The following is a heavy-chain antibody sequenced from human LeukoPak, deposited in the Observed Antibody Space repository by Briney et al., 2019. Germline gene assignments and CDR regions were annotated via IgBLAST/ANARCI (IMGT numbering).Heavy chain of an antibody. CDR1: GLTFSSYA. J-gene: IGHJ4*02. D-gene: IGHD3-3*01. CDR2: ISGSSGHT. Sequence: SGGSLRLSCAASGLTFSSYAMSWVRQAPGKGLEWVPAISGSSGHTYYADSVKGRFTISRDNSKNTLYLQMNSLRAEDTAVYYCAKVGFSEMEWLLYSDHWGQGTLVTVSS. CDR3: AKVGFSEMEWLLYSDH. V-gene: IGHV3-23*01.